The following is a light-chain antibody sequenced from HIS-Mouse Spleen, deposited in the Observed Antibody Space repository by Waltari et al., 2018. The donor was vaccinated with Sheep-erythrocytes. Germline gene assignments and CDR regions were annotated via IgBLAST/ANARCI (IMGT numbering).Light chain of an antibody. V-gene: IGLV2-11*01. Sequence: QSALTQPRSVSGSPGQSVTISCTGTSSDVGGYNYVSWYQQHPGKAPKRMIYDVSKRHSGLPDRVPGSKSGNTASLTISGLQAEDEADYYCCSYAGSYNHVFATGTKVTVL. CDR1: SSDVGGYNY. J-gene: IGLJ1*01. CDR2: DVS. CDR3: CSYAGSYNHV.